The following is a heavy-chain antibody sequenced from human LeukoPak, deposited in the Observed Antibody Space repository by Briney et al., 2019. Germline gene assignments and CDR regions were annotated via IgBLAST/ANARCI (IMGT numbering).Heavy chain of an antibody. J-gene: IGHJ4*02. V-gene: IGHV3-9*01. D-gene: IGHD6-19*01. Sequence: PGRSLRLSCAASGFTFDDYAMHWVRQAPGKGLEWVSGISWNSGSIGYADSVKGRFTISRDNAKNSLYLQMNSLRAEDTALYYCVKDIGRWLAVFDYWGQGTLVTVSS. CDR1: GFTFDDYA. CDR3: VKDIGRWLAVFDY. CDR2: ISWNSGSI.